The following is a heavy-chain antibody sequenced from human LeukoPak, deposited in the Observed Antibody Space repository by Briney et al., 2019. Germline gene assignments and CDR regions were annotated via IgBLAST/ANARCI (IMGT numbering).Heavy chain of an antibody. V-gene: IGHV4-59*08. CDR1: GGSISYYY. CDR3: ARQGTVATRLDP. D-gene: IGHD6-19*01. Sequence: PSETLSLTCTVSGGSISYYYWSWIRQPPGKGLEWIGCIYYSGSTNYNPSLTSRVTISVDTSKNQFSLKLRSVTAADTAVYYCARQGTVATRLDPWGQGTLVTVSS. CDR2: IYYSGST. J-gene: IGHJ5*02.